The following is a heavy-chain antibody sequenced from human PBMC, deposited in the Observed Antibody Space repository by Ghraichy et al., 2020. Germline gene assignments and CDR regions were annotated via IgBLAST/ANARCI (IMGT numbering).Heavy chain of an antibody. CDR1: GYTFTGYY. D-gene: IGHD3-22*01. V-gene: IGHV1-2*02. CDR2: INPNSGGT. CDR3: ARDLRGPWSYYYDSSGYYNFDY. J-gene: IGHJ4*02. Sequence: ASVKVSCKASGYTFTGYYMHWVRQAPGQGLEWMGWINPNSGGTNYAQKFQGRVTMTRDTSISTAYMELSRLRSDDTAVYYCARDLRGPWSYYYDSSGYYNFDYWGQGTLVTVSS.